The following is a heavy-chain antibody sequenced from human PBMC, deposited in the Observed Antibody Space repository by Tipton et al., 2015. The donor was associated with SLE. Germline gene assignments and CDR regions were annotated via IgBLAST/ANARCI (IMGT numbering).Heavy chain of an antibody. Sequence: TLSLTCAVYGGSFSGYYWSWIRQPPGKGLEWIGEINHSGSTNYNPSLKSRVTISVDTSKNQFSLKLSSVTAADTAVYYCASGTYFFDYWGQGTLVTVSS. CDR1: GGSFSGYY. J-gene: IGHJ4*02. V-gene: IGHV4-34*01. CDR3: ASGTYFFDY. CDR2: INHSGST.